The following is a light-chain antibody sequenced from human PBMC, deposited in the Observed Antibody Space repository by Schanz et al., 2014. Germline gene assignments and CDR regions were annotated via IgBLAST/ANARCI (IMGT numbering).Light chain of an antibody. J-gene: IGKJ1*01. CDR2: GAS. V-gene: IGKV3-15*01. Sequence: EVVMTQSPATLSVSPGDTATLSCRASQSVNSNLAWYQQKPGLPPRLLIYGASTRATDIPARFTGSGAGTEFTLTISSLQSEDFAVYYCQQYNNWPPWTFGQGTKVEIK. CDR3: QQYNNWPPWT. CDR1: QSVNSN.